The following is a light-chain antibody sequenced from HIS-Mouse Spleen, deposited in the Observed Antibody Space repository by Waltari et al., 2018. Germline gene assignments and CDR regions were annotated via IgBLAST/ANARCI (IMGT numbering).Light chain of an antibody. J-gene: IGKJ2*01. CDR2: WAS. CDR3: QQYYSTPYT. V-gene: IGKV4-1*01. Sequence: DIVMTQSPDSLAVSLGERATINCNSSQSVLYSSNNKNYLAWYQQKPGQTAKLLIYWASTRESVVPDRFSGSGSGTDFTLTISSLQAEDVAVYYCQQYYSTPYTFGQGTKLEIK. CDR1: QSVLYSSNNKNY.